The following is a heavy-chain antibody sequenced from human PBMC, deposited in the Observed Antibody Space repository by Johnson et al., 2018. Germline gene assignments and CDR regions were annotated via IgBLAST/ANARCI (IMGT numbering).Heavy chain of an antibody. CDR3: ARDTYYYDSSGYYIGCDAFDI. CDR1: GGTFSSYA. CDR2: IIPIFGTT. D-gene: IGHD3-22*01. V-gene: IGHV1-69*01. J-gene: IGHJ3*02. Sequence: QVQLVQSGAEVKKPGSSVKVSCKASGGTFSSYAISWVRQAPGQGLEWMGGIIPIFGTTNYAQKFQGRGTITADESTSTAYMELSSLRSEDTAVYYCARDTYYYDSSGYYIGCDAFDIWGQGTMVTVSS.